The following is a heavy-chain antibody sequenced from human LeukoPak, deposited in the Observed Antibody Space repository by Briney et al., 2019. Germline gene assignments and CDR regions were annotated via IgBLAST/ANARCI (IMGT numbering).Heavy chain of an antibody. V-gene: IGHV3-48*03. CDR1: GFTFSSYG. CDR2: IGGNVYTM. Sequence: GGSLRLSCAASGFTFSSYGMNWVRQAPGKGLEWVSHIGGNVYTMYYADSVKGRFAISRDNAKNSLFLQMNSLRVEDTAVYYCARDWGYNYGPGSYYFDSWGQGILVTVSS. D-gene: IGHD3-10*01. J-gene: IGHJ4*02. CDR3: ARDWGYNYGPGSYYFDS.